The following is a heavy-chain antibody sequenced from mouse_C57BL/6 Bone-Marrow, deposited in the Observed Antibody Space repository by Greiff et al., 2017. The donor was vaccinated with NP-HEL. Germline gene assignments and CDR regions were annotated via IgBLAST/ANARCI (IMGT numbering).Heavy chain of an antibody. CDR1: GYTFTDYY. V-gene: IGHV1-26*01. CDR2: INPNNGGT. J-gene: IGHJ2*01. CDR3: ARSDPPFGY. Sequence: EVQLHQSGPELVKPGASVKISCKASGYTFTDYYMNWVKQSHGKSLEWIGDINPNNGGTSYNQKFKGKATLTVDKSSSTAYMELRSLTSEDSAVYYCARSDPPFGYWGQGTTLTVSS.